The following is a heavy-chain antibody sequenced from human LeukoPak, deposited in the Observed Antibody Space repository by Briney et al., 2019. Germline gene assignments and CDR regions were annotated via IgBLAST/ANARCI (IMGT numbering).Heavy chain of an antibody. J-gene: IGHJ4*02. D-gene: IGHD6-13*01. CDR3: ARGPRILAAGSYYFDY. Sequence: PGGSLRLSCAASGFTVSSNYMSWIRQAPGKGLEWVSFINVNGGAMYYADFVKGRFTISRDNAKSSLYLEMNSLRVEDTAVYYCARGPRILAAGSYYFDYWGQGSLVTVSS. CDR1: GFTVSSNY. V-gene: IGHV3-11*01. CDR2: INVNGGAM.